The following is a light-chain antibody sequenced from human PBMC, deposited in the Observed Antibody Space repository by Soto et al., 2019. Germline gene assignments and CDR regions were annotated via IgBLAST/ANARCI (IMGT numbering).Light chain of an antibody. Sequence: QSALAQPASVSGSPGQSITISCTGASGYVGTYSLVSWYQQHPGKAPKVVIYEGHKRPSGVPDRFSGSTSVNTASLTISGLQTDDEADYYCATWDDSLDGHVVFGGGTKLTVL. CDR1: SGYVGTYSL. J-gene: IGLJ2*01. CDR3: ATWDDSLDGHVV. CDR2: EGH. V-gene: IGLV2-23*01.